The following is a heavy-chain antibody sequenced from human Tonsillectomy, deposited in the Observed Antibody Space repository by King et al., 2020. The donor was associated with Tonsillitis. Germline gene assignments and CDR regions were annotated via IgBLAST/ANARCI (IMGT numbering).Heavy chain of an antibody. Sequence: ITLKESGPTLVKPSQTLTLTCTFSGFSLSTSGVGVGWIRQPPGKALEWLALIYWDDYKRYSPSLKSRLTITKATSKNQVVLTMTNMDPVDTATYYCAHSALHVLYSSSLNWFDPWGQGTLVTVSS. CDR3: AHSALHVLYSSSLNWFDP. CDR1: GFSLSTSGVG. J-gene: IGHJ5*02. V-gene: IGHV2-5*02. D-gene: IGHD6-6*01. CDR2: IYWDDYK.